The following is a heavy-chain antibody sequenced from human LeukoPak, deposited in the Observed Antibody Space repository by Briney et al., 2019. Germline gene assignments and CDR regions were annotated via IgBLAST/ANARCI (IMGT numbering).Heavy chain of an antibody. CDR3: AREGISGGIFDY. CDR2: IKKDGSEK. D-gene: IGHD3-10*01. CDR1: GFTVSGYW. V-gene: IGHV3-7*01. J-gene: IGHJ4*02. Sequence: GGSLRLSCAASGFTVSGYWMSWVRQVPGKGLEWVANIKKDGSEKHHVDSVEGRFTVSRDDARNSLFLQMNSLRAGDTAVYYCAREGISGGIFDYWGQGALVAVSS.